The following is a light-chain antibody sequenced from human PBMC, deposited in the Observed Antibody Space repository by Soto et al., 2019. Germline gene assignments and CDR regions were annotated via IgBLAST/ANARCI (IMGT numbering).Light chain of an antibody. J-gene: IGLJ2*01. CDR1: SSNIGNNY. CDR3: TTWDDSLSAVV. V-gene: IGLV1-47*01. Sequence: QSVLTHPPSASGSPGQRVTISCSGRSSNIGNNYVHWYQQLPGTAPKLLIYRNDQRPSGVPDRFSGSKSGTSASLAISGLRSEDETDYYCTTWDDSLSAVVFGGGTKLTVL. CDR2: RND.